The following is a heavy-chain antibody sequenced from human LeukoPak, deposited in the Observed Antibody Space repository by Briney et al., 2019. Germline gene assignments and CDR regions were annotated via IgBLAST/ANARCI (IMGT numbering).Heavy chain of an antibody. D-gene: IGHD2-15*01. CDR3: ARNPQYCSGGSCYFDY. J-gene: IGHJ4*02. Sequence: ASVKVSCKASGYTFTSYAISWVRQAPGQGLEWMGGIIPIFGTANYAQKFQGRVTITADESTSTAYMELSSLRSEDTAVYYCARNPQYCSGGSCYFDYWGQGTLVTVSS. V-gene: IGHV1-69*13. CDR2: IIPIFGTA. CDR1: GYTFTSYA.